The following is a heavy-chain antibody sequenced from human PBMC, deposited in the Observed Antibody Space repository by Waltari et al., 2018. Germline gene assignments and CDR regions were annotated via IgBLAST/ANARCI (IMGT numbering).Heavy chain of an antibody. V-gene: IGHV3-23*04. CDR1: GFTFGDYP. CDR2: PSGGGGNT. CDR3: AKDVGYSGGHFDS. D-gene: IGHD5-18*01. Sequence: EVQLVESGGGLVQGGGSLRLSCVVSGFTFGDYPMRWARQAPGKGLEGVSSPSGGGGNTHYEDSVRGRFTISRDNSKNTLYLQMNTLRAEDTATYYCAKDVGYSGGHFDSWGLGIPVTVSS. J-gene: IGHJ4*02.